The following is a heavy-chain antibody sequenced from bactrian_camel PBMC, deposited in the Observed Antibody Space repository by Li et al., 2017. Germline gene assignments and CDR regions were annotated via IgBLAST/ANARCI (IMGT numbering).Heavy chain of an antibody. D-gene: IGHD4*01. CDR3: AAVWRGGRSDFETLPNCRAPAWIY. Sequence: HVQLVESGGGLVQPGGSLRLSCAASGFTFSIHGMSWVRQAPGKGLEWVSTIYTDGSNTYYADSVKGRFTISQDRAKNTVHLQMNSLKPEDTAVYYCAAVWRGGRSDFETLPNCRAPAWIYWGLGTQVTVS. CDR2: IYTDGSNT. V-gene: IGHV3-2*01. J-gene: IGHJ4*01. CDR1: GFTFSIHG.